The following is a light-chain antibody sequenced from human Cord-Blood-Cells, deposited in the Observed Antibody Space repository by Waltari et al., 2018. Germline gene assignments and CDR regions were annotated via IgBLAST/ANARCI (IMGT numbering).Light chain of an antibody. CDR3: QQYGSSPTT. J-gene: IGKJ5*01. CDR1: QSVSSSY. Sequence: EIVLTQSPGTLSLSPGERATLSCRASQSVSSSYLAWYQQKPGQAPRLLIYGASSRATGIPDRVSGSGPGTDFTLTISRLEPEDFAVYYCQQYGSSPTTFGQGTRLEIK. V-gene: IGKV3-20*01. CDR2: GAS.